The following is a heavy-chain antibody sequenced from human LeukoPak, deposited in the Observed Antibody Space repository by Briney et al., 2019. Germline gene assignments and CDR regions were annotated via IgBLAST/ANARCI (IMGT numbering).Heavy chain of an antibody. CDR3: ATGYYEPFER. Sequence: MTSETLSLTCTVSGDSISSYYWNWIRQPPGKGPEWIGCISDTGTTKYNPAFKSRATVSVDPSKNQFSLKLTSVTAADTAVYFCATGYYEPFERWGQGTLVSVSS. J-gene: IGHJ4*02. CDR1: GDSISSYY. V-gene: IGHV4-59*01. D-gene: IGHD3-22*01. CDR2: ISDTGTT.